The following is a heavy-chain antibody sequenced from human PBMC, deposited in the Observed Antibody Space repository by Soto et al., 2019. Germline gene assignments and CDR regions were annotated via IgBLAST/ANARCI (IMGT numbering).Heavy chain of an antibody. CDR1: GGSISSYY. Sequence: SETLSRTCTVSGGSISSYYWRCIRQPSGKGLEWIVRIYTSGSNNYNPSLKSRVTMSVDTSKNQFYLKLNSVTAADTAVYYCARGGYSYGWGAFDVWGQGTMVTLSS. V-gene: IGHV4-4*07. CDR3: ARGGYSYGWGAFDV. D-gene: IGHD5-18*01. CDR2: IYTSGSN. J-gene: IGHJ3*01.